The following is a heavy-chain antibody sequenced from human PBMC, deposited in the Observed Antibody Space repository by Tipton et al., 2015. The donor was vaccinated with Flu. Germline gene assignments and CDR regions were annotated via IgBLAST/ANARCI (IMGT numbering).Heavy chain of an antibody. D-gene: IGHD5-18*01. J-gene: IGHJ6*02. V-gene: IGHV3-30*18. CDR2: ISFDGTKK. CDR1: GITFRSYG. CDR3: AKDPGGYSFGYEPLVDV. Sequence: SLRLSCAASGITFRSYGMHWVRQAPGKGLEWVAVISFDGTKKYYADSVKGRFTISRDNSKNTLYLQMNSLRADDTAVYYCAKDPGGYSFGYEPLVDVWGQGTTVTVSS.